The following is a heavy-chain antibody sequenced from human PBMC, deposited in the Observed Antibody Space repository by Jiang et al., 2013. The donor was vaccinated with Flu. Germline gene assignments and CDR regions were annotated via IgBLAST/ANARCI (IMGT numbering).Heavy chain of an antibody. J-gene: IGHJ4*02. CDR1: GYTFTGYY. Sequence: QLVESGAEVKKPGASVKVSCKASGYTFTGYYMHWVRQAPGQGLEWMGWINPNSGGTNYAQKFQGWVTMTRDTSISTAYMELSRLRSDDTAVYYCARVSGDGYNSGSFDYWGQGTLVTVSS. CDR2: INPNSGGT. V-gene: IGHV1-2*04. CDR3: ARVSGDGYNSGSFDY. D-gene: IGHD5-24*01.